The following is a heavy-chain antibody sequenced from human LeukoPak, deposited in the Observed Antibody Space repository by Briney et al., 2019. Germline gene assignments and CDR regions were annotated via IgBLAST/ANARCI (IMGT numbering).Heavy chain of an antibody. V-gene: IGHV3-74*01. J-gene: IGHJ4*02. CDR1: GFTFSSYW. D-gene: IGHD5-24*01. CDR3: ARRIQGMAPYYFDY. Sequence: GGPLRLSCTASGFTFSSYWMHWVRQAPGKGLVWVSRINSDGGSTSYADSVKGRFTIPRDNAKNTLYLQMNSLRAEDAAVYYCARRIQGMAPYYFDYWGQGTLVTVSS. CDR2: INSDGGST.